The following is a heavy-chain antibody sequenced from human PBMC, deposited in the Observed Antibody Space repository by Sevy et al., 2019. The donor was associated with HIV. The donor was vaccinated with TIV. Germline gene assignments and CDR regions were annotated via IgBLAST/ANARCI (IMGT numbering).Heavy chain of an antibody. V-gene: IGHV5-51*01. CDR3: ARPGHSGCGMDV. J-gene: IGHJ6*02. CDR2: IYPGDSDT. CDR1: GYSFTNYW. D-gene: IGHD6-19*01. Sequence: GESLKIPCNGSGYSFTNYWIGWVRQMPRKGLEWMGNIYPGDSDTRYSPSFRGQVTISADKSIGTAYLQWSRLRASDTAMYYCARPGHSGCGMDVWGQGTTVTVSS.